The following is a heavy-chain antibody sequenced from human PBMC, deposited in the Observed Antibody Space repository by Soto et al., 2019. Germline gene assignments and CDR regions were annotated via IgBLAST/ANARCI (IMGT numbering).Heavy chain of an antibody. D-gene: IGHD3-3*01. Sequence: SEPLALTCAVYGGSFSVYYWSWIRHPPGKGLEWIVEINHSVSTNYNPSLKSRVTISVDTSKNQFSLKLSSVTAADTAVYYCARAPYYDFWSGYYNRFYYYYYGMDVWGQGTTVTVSS. J-gene: IGHJ6*02. CDR1: GGSFSVYY. V-gene: IGHV4-34*01. CDR3: ARAPYYDFWSGYYNRFYYYYYGMDV. CDR2: INHSVST.